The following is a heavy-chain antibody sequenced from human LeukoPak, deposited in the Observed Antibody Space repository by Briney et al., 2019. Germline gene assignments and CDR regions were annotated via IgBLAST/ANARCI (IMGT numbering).Heavy chain of an antibody. CDR3: AKGKVSIWPAAFDI. CDR1: GFTFSSYA. CDR2: ISGTGSNT. Sequence: GESLRLSCAASGFTFSSYAMSWVRRAPGEGLEWVAGISGTGSNTYHADSVKGRFTIPRDNSKYTVSLQMNSLAAEDTAIYYCAKGKVSIWPAAFDIWGQGTMVTVSS. J-gene: IGHJ3*02. V-gene: IGHV3-23*01. D-gene: IGHD3-9*01.